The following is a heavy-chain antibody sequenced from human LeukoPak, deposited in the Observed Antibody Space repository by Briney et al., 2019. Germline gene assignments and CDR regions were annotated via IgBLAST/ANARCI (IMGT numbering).Heavy chain of an antibody. CDR3: TTDLHYYDSSGSFDY. Sequence: PGGSLRLSCAASGFTFSNAWMSWVRQAPGKGLEWVGRIKSKTDGGTTDYAAPVKGRFTISRDDSKNTLYLQMDSLKTEDTAVYYCTTDLHYYDSSGSFDYWGQGTLVTVSS. D-gene: IGHD3-22*01. CDR1: GFTFSNAW. J-gene: IGHJ4*02. V-gene: IGHV3-15*01. CDR2: IKSKTDGGTT.